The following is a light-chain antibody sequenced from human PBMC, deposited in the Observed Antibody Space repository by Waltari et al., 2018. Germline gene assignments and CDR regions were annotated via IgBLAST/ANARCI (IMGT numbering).Light chain of an antibody. V-gene: IGLV2-14*03. CDR1: SSDVDGFNF. J-gene: IGLJ2*01. CDR2: DVA. Sequence: QSALTQPASMSGSPGQSITISCTGTSSDVDGFNFVTWYQQYPAKAPKRIIYDVANRPSGVSHRCSGSRSGNTASLTISGLQAEDEADYYCSSYTSVNTRFGGGTKLTVL. CDR3: SSYTSVNTR.